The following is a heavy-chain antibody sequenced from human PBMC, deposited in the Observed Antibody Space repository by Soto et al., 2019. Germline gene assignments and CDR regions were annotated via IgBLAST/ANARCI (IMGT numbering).Heavy chain of an antibody. J-gene: IGHJ3*02. V-gene: IGHV1-69*13. CDR1: GGTFSSYA. D-gene: IGHD5-18*01. Sequence: GASVKVSCKASGGTFSSYAISWVRQAPGQGLEWMGGIIPIFGTANYAQKFQGRVTITADESTSTAYMELSRLRSDDTAVYYCARGGYSYGPYDAFDIWGQGTMVTVSS. CDR2: IIPIFGTA. CDR3: ARGGYSYGPYDAFDI.